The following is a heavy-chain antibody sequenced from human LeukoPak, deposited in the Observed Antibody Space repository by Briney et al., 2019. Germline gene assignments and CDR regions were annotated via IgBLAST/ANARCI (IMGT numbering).Heavy chain of an antibody. CDR3: ARARTPVTYDAFDI. Sequence: GGSLRLSCAASGFTFSSYAMHWVRQAPGKGLEWVAVISYDGSNKYYADSVKGRFTISRDTSKNTLYLQMNSLRAEDTAVYYCARARTPVTYDAFDIWGQGTMVTVSS. CDR2: ISYDGSNK. D-gene: IGHD4-17*01. V-gene: IGHV3-30*04. CDR1: GFTFSSYA. J-gene: IGHJ3*02.